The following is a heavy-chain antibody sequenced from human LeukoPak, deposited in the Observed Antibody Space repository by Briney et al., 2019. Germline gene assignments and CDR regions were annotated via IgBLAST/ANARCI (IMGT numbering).Heavy chain of an antibody. CDR2: IYKSGST. Sequence: SGTLSLTCIVSGGSVSSGSSYWSWIRQPPGKGLEWIGHIYKSGSTNYNVSLKSRVTTSVDTSKNQFSLKLSSVTAADTAVYYCARGGSNWGYYFDYWGQGTLVTVSS. J-gene: IGHJ4*02. CDR3: ARGGSNWGYYFDY. D-gene: IGHD7-27*01. CDR1: GGSVSSGSSY. V-gene: IGHV4-61*01.